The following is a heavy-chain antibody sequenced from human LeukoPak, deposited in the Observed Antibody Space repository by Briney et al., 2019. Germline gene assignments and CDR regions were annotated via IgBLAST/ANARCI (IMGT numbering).Heavy chain of an antibody. CDR2: IKQDGSEK. Sequence: GGSLRLSCAASGFTFSSYWMSWVRQAPGKGLEWVANIKQDGSEKYYVDSVKGRFTISRDNAKNSLYLQMNSLRAEDTAVYYCARANVLRFLEWLLYGDSFDYWGQGTLVTLSS. CDR3: ARANVLRFLEWLLYGDSFDY. V-gene: IGHV3-7*04. CDR1: GFTFSSYW. D-gene: IGHD3-3*01. J-gene: IGHJ4*02.